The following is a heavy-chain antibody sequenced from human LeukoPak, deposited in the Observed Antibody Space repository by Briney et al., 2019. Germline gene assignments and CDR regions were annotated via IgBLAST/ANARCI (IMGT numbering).Heavy chain of an antibody. Sequence: GKSLKTSCKGSGSSFTSYWIGWVRHLPGKDLEWMGIIYPGDSDTRYTPSFQGQATISVDKSISTAYLQRSRLKCSDAGEYYCARRGRGWDVDYWGEGTLVTVSS. D-gene: IGHD6-19*01. CDR2: IYPGDSDT. CDR1: GSSFTSYW. V-gene: IGHV5-51*01. CDR3: ARRGRGWDVDY. J-gene: IGHJ4*02.